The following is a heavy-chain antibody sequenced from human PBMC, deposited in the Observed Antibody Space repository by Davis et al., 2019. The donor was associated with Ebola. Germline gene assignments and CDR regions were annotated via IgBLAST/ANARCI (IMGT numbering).Heavy chain of an antibody. J-gene: IGHJ4*02. CDR2: IYYSGST. Sequence: MPGGSLRLSCTVSGGSISSYYWSWIRQPPGKGLEWIGYIYYSGSTNYNPSLKSRVTISVDKSKNQFSLKLSSVTAADTAVYYCARDGGATRTFDYWGQGTLVTVSS. CDR3: ARDGGATRTFDY. CDR1: GGSISSYY. D-gene: IGHD1-26*01. V-gene: IGHV4-59*12.